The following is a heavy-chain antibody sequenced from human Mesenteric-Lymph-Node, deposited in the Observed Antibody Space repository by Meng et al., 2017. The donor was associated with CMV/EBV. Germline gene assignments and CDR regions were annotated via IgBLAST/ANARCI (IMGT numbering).Heavy chain of an antibody. Sequence: GESLKISCVASGFTFSNYWMHWVRQAPGKGLVWVSRINSDGSSTTYADSVKGRFTISRDNAKNTLYLQMNSLRAEDTAVYYCARARKGGMDVWGQGITVTVSS. V-gene: IGHV3-74*01. J-gene: IGHJ6*02. CDR3: ARARKGGMDV. CDR1: GFTFSNYW. CDR2: INSDGSST.